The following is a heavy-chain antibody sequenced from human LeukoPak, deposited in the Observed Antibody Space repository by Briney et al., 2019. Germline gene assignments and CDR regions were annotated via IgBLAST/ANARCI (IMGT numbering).Heavy chain of an antibody. J-gene: IGHJ3*02. CDR3: AKRWIAVATDAFDI. V-gene: IGHV3-30*18. CDR2: ISYDGSNK. Sequence: GGSLRLSCAASGFTFSSYGMHWVRQAPGKGLEWVAVISYDGSNKYYADSVKGRFTISRDNSKNTLYLQMNSLRAEDTAVYYRAKRWIAVATDAFDIWGQGTMVTVSS. CDR1: GFTFSSYG. D-gene: IGHD6-19*01.